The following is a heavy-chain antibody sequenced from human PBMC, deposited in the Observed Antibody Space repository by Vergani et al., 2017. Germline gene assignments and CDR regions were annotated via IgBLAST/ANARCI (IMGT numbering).Heavy chain of an antibody. D-gene: IGHD2-2*01. CDR3: ARGEGYCMRTSCYFDY. CDR2: IWYDESNK. V-gene: IGHV3-33*01. CDR1: GFTFSSSG. Sequence: QVQLVESGGGVVQPGRSLRLSCAASGFTFSSSGMHWVRQAPGKGLEWVAIIWYDESNKYYADSVKGRFTISRDNSKNTLYLQMNSLRAEDTAVYYCARGEGYCMRTSCYFDYWGHGTLVTVSS. J-gene: IGHJ4*01.